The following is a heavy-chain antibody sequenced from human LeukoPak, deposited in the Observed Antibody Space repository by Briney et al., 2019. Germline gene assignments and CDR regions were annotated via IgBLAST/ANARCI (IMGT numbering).Heavy chain of an antibody. Sequence: GGSLRLSCAASGFTFSSYEMNWVRQAPGKGLEWVSYISSSGSTIYYADSVKGRFTISRDNAKNSLYLQMNSLRAEDTAVYYCARAAAGRGYFQYWGQGTLVTVSS. V-gene: IGHV3-48*03. D-gene: IGHD6-13*01. CDR2: ISSSGSTI. CDR1: GFTFSSYE. J-gene: IGHJ1*01. CDR3: ARAAAGRGYFQY.